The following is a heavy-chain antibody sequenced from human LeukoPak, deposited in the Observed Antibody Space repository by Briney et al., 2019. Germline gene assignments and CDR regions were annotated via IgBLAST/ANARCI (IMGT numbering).Heavy chain of an antibody. CDR3: ARVGNYDDWFDP. CDR1: GGSISGYY. V-gene: IGHV4-59*01. CDR2: IFYTGNS. J-gene: IGHJ5*02. Sequence: SETLSLTCAVSGGSISGYYWSWIRQPPGKGLEGIGYIFYTGNSRYNPSLKSRVTISVETSKNQFSLKLTPVTAADTAVYYCARVGNYDDWFDPWGQGTLVTVSS. D-gene: IGHD3-3*01.